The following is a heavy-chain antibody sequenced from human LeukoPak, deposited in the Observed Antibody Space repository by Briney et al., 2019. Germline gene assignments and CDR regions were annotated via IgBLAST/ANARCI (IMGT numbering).Heavy chain of an antibody. CDR2: LYSDGST. CDR3: ARSLRLFGVVSHFDY. J-gene: IGHJ4*02. Sequence: GGSLRLSCTVSGSIVSSNYMIWVRQAPEKGLEWVSLLYSDGSTYYADSVKGRFTISRDNSKNTLYLELNSLRPEDTAVYYCARSLRLFGVVSHFDYWGQGTLVAVSS. CDR1: GSIVSSNY. V-gene: IGHV3-66*02. D-gene: IGHD3-3*01.